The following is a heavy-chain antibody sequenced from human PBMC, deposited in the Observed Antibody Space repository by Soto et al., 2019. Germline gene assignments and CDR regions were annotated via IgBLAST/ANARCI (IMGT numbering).Heavy chain of an antibody. D-gene: IGHD3-10*01. Sequence: GGSLRLSCAASGFTFSSYAMHWVRQAPGKGLEWVAVISYDGSNKYYADSVKGRFTISRDNSKNTLYLQMNSLRAEDTAVYYCARDLVRLGGSGSPYYYYGMDVWGQGTTVTVSS. CDR3: ARDLVRLGGSGSPYYYYGMDV. CDR2: ISYDGSNK. J-gene: IGHJ6*02. CDR1: GFTFSSYA. V-gene: IGHV3-30-3*01.